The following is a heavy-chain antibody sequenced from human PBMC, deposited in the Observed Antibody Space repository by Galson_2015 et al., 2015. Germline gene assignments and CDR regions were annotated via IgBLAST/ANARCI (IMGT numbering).Heavy chain of an antibody. CDR1: QFNFRNYW. V-gene: IGHV3-74*01. CDR2: ITGDGTSA. CDR3: VRDYDFESRAYYMGYDY. Sequence: SLRLSCAASQFNFRNYWMHWVRQAPGKGLVWVSRITGDGTSATYTDSVKGRFTISRDNAKNTLYLQMNSLRAEDTAVYYCVRDYDFESRAYYMGYDYWGQGTLVTVSS. D-gene: IGHD3-10*01. J-gene: IGHJ4*02.